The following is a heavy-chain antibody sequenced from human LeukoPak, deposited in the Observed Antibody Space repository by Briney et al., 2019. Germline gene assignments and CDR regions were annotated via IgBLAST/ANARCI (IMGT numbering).Heavy chain of an antibody. CDR3: ARENSGSYREFDY. Sequence: SETLSLTRTVSGGSISSYYWIWIRQPAGKGLEGMGCVYTSGSSNYNASLKSRVSMTVGTSKSQFSLKLRSVPAADTGVYYCARENSGSYREFDYWGQGTQVTVSS. V-gene: IGHV4-4*07. D-gene: IGHD1-26*01. CDR1: GGSISSYY. J-gene: IGHJ4*02. CDR2: VYTSGSS.